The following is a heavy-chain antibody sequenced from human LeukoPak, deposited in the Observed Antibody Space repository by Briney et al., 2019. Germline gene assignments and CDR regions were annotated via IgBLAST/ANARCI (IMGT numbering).Heavy chain of an antibody. CDR2: ISTSGDRT. CDR1: GFTFSTYA. J-gene: IGHJ4*02. V-gene: IGHV3-23*01. Sequence: GGSLRLSCAASGFTFSTYAMTWVRQAPGKGLEWVSGISTSGDRTYYADSVKGRFTISRDNSKNTLYLQMISLRAEDTAEYFCARSAEGTSCCTAVDYWGQGTLVTVSS. CDR3: ARSAEGTSCCTAVDY. D-gene: IGHD1-7*01.